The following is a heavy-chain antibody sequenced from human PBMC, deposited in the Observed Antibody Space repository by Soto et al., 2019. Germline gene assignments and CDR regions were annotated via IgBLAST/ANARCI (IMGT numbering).Heavy chain of an antibody. CDR1: GGSISSGDYY. D-gene: IGHD3-22*01. CDR3: ARERRWLQYYESNWFDP. CDR2: IYYSGST. V-gene: IGHV4-30-4*01. J-gene: IGHJ5*02. Sequence: QVQLQESGPGLVKPSQTLSLTCTVSGGSISSGDYYWSWIRQPPGKGLEWIGYIYYSGSTYYNPSLKSRVTISVDTSKNQFSLKLSSVTAADTAVYYCARERRWLQYYESNWFDPWGQGTLVTVSS.